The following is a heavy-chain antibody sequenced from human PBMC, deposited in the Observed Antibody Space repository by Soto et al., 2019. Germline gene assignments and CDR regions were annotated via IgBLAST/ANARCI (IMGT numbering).Heavy chain of an antibody. V-gene: IGHV3-15*07. CDR2: IKSKTDGGTT. CDR3: TTGKLLSYYYYGMDV. Sequence: GALRLSCAASGFTFSNAWMNWVRQAPGKGLEWVGRIKSKTDGGTTDYAALVKGRFTISRDDSKNTLYLQMNSLKTEDTAVYYCTTGKLLSYYYYGMDVWGQGTTVTVSS. D-gene: IGHD3-10*01. CDR1: GFTFSNAW. J-gene: IGHJ6*02.